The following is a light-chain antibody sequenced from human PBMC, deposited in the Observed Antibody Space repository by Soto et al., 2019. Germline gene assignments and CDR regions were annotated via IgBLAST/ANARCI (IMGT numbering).Light chain of an antibody. CDR2: EVS. J-gene: IGLJ2*01. CDR1: SSDVGGYNY. Sequence: QSALTQPPSASGSPGQSVTISCTGTSSDVGGYNYVSWYQQHPGKAPKLMIYEVSKRPSGVPDRFSGSKSGNTASLTVSGRQAEDEADYYCSSYAGSKTLFGGGTQLTVL. CDR3: SSYAGSKTL. V-gene: IGLV2-8*01.